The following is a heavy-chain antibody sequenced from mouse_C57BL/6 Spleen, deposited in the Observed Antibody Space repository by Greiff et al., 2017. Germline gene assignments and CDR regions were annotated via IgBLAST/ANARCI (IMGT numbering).Heavy chain of an antibody. Sequence: QVQLQQPGAELVRPGSSVKLSCKASGYTFTSYWMHWVKQRPIQGLEWIGNIDPSDSATHYNQKFKDKATLTVDKSSSTAYMQLSSLTSEDSAVYYCASGDGYHAYAMDYWGQGTSVTVSS. CDR1: GYTFTSYW. J-gene: IGHJ4*01. CDR3: ASGDGYHAYAMDY. V-gene: IGHV1-52*01. D-gene: IGHD2-3*01. CDR2: IDPSDSAT.